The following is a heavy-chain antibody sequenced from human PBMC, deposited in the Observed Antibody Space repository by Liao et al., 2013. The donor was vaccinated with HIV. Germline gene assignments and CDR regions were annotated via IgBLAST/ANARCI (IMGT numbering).Heavy chain of an antibody. J-gene: IGHJ4*02. V-gene: IGHV4-59*12. CDR1: GVSITSYY. CDR2: INHSGSS. D-gene: IGHD3-22*01. CDR3: ASEFLMYHYDSSGSGNDY. Sequence: QVRLQESGPRLVKPSETLSLTCTVSGVSITSYYWSWIRQPPGKGLEWIGEINHSGSSNYNPSLKSRVTISLDTSKNQFSLKLSSVTAADTAMYYCASEFLMYHYDSSGSGNDYWGQGTLVTVSS.